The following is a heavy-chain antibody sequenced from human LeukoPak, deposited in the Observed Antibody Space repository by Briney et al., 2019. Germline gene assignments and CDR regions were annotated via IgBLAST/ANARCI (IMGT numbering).Heavy chain of an antibody. Sequence: SETLSLTCAVYGGSFSGYYWSWIRQPAGKGLEWIGRISTSGSTNYNPSLESRVTISVDTSKNQFSLKLSSVTAADTAVYSCARWDYDRFDYWGQGTLVTVSS. J-gene: IGHJ4*02. V-gene: IGHV4-59*10. CDR3: ARWDYDRFDY. CDR1: GGSFSGYY. D-gene: IGHD3-22*01. CDR2: ISTSGST.